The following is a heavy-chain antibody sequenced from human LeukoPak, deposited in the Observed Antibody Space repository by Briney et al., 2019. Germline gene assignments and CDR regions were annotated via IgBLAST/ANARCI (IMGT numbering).Heavy chain of an antibody. Sequence: SETLSLTCTVSGGSISTYYWVWIRQSPGKELEWIGYASYSGNTNYNPSLKSRVTISVDTSKNQLSLKLSSMTAADTAVYYCARAGYCSATSCQWVPLVWGQGTTVTASS. CDR1: GGSISTYY. J-gene: IGHJ6*02. D-gene: IGHD6-19*01. V-gene: IGHV4-59*01. CDR3: ARAGYCSATSCQWVPLV. CDR2: ASYSGNT.